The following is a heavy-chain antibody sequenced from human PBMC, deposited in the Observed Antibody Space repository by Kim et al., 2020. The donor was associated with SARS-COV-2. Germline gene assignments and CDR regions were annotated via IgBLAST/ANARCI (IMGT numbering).Heavy chain of an antibody. CDR1: GGTFSSYA. CDR3: ARVSEGESQWEPFDY. J-gene: IGHJ4*02. V-gene: IGHV1-69*13. Sequence: SVKVSCKASGGTFSSYAISWVRQAPGQGLEWMGGIIPIFGTANYAQKFQGRVTITADESTSTAYMELSSLRSEDTAVYYCARVSEGESQWEPFDYWGQGTLVTVSS. CDR2: IIPIFGTA. D-gene: IGHD1-26*01.